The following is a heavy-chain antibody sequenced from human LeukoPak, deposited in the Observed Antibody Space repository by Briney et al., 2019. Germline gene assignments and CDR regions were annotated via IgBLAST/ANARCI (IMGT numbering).Heavy chain of an antibody. Sequence: SVKVSCKASGGTFSSYAISWVRQAPGQGLEWMGGIIPIFGTANYAQKFQGRVTITADESTSTAYMELSSLRAEVTAVYFCARVPQFDWLDTFDMWGQGTMVTVTS. CDR3: ARVPQFDWLDTFDM. V-gene: IGHV1-69*13. J-gene: IGHJ3*02. CDR2: IIPIFGTA. CDR1: GGTFSSYA. D-gene: IGHD3-9*01.